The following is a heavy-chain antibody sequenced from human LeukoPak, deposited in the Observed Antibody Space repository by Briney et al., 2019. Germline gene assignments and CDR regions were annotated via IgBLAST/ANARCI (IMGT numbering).Heavy chain of an antibody. J-gene: IGHJ4*02. D-gene: IGHD3-16*01. Sequence: ASVNVSCKASGYTFTGYYMHWVRQAPGQGLEWMGRINPNSGGTNYAQKFQGRVTMTRDTSISTAYMELSRLRSDDTAVYYCARDRGGAGDFDYWGQGTLVTVSS. CDR2: INPNSGGT. V-gene: IGHV1-2*06. CDR3: ARDRGGAGDFDY. CDR1: GYTFTGYY.